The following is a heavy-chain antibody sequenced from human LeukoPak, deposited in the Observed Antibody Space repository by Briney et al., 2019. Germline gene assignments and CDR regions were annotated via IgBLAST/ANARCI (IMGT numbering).Heavy chain of an antibody. CDR2: ISSNGGST. CDR3: VKDVAAYADAFDI. J-gene: IGHJ3*02. V-gene: IGHV3-64D*06. Sequence: GGSLRLSCSASGFTFSSYAMHWVRQARGKGLEYVSAISSNGGSTYYADSVKGRFTIARDNSKNTLYLKMSSLRAKDAAVYYCVKDVAAYADAFDIWGQGTMVTVSS. CDR1: GFTFSSYA. D-gene: IGHD6-13*01.